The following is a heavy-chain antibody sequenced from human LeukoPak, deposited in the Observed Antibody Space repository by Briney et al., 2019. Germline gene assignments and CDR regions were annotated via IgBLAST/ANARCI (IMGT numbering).Heavy chain of an antibody. Sequence: GGSLRLSRAVSGFAFGSEAMSWVRQSPARGLEWVASISPGGGTTYYADYVKGRFTISRDNSKNSLFVQMNSLRAEDTAVYFCAKDGTRYCSGGSCYTGWGQGTLVTVSS. D-gene: IGHD2-15*01. J-gene: IGHJ4*02. CDR2: ISPGGGTT. V-gene: IGHV3-23*01. CDR1: GFAFGSEA. CDR3: AKDGTRYCSGGSCYTG.